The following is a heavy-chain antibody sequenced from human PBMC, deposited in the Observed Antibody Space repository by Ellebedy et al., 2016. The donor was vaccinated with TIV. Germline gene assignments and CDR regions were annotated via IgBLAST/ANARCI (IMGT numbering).Heavy chain of an antibody. V-gene: IGHV3-21*01. CDR3: ASPPRSCSSTSCYQPN. D-gene: IGHD2-2*01. J-gene: IGHJ4*02. Sequence: GESLKISXAASGFTFSSYAMSWVRQAPGKGLEWVSSISSSSSYIYYADSVKGRFTISRDNAKNSLYLQMNSLRAEDTAVYYCASPPRSCSSTSCYQPNWGQGTLVTVSS. CDR2: ISSSSSYI. CDR1: GFTFSSYA.